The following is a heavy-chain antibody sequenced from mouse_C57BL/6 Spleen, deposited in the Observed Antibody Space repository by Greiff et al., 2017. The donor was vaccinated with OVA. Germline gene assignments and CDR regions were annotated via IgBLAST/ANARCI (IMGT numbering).Heavy chain of an antibody. CDR1: GYTFTDYY. V-gene: IGHV1-26*01. CDR3: ARPHYYGSSRDAMDY. J-gene: IGHJ4*01. Sequence: VQLKQSGPELVKPGASVKISCKASGYTFTDYYMNWVKQSHGKSLEWIGDINPNNGGTSYNQKFKGKATLTVDKSSSTAYMELRSLTSEDSAVYYCARPHYYGSSRDAMDYWGQGTSVTVSS. CDR2: INPNNGGT. D-gene: IGHD1-1*01.